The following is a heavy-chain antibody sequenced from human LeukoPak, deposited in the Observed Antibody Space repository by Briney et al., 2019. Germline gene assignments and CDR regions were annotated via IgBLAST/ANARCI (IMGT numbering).Heavy chain of an antibody. D-gene: IGHD3-3*01. Sequence: GGSLRLSCAASGFTFSGYHINWVRQAPGKGLEWVSYISSSGSTIYYADSVKGRFTISRDNAKNSLYLQMNSLRAEDTAVYYCARSDEDDSYGMDVWGQGTTVTVSS. V-gene: IGHV3-11*01. J-gene: IGHJ6*02. CDR1: GFTFSGYH. CDR3: ARSDEDDSYGMDV. CDR2: ISSSGSTI.